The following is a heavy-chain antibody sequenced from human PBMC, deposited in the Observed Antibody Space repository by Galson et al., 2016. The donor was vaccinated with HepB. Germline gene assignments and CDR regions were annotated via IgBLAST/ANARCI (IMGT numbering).Heavy chain of an antibody. V-gene: IGHV1-69*13. CDR1: GGSFSSYG. Sequence: SVKVSCKASGGSFSSYGISWVRQAPGQGLEWMGGIIPVFGTTNYAQKFHGRVTITADESTNTAYMELHILRPDDTAVYFCARALSKEMDRGVSDPFDSWGQGTLVTVSS. CDR2: IIPVFGTT. J-gene: IGHJ4*01. D-gene: IGHD3-10*01. CDR3: ARALSKEMDRGVSDPFDS.